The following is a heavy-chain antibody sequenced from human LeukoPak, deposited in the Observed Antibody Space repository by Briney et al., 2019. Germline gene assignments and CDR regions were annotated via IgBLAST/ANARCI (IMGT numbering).Heavy chain of an antibody. CDR3: ARVIRGSGSEYFQH. V-gene: IGHV4-34*09. CDR2: INHGGST. Sequence: SETLSLTCAVYGGSFSGYYWSGLSQPPGKGLEWIGEINHGGSTNYNPSLKSRISISVDTSKNQFSLKLTSVTAADSAVYYCARVIRGSGSEYFQHWGQGALVTVSS. J-gene: IGHJ1*01. CDR1: GGSFSGYY. D-gene: IGHD3-10*01.